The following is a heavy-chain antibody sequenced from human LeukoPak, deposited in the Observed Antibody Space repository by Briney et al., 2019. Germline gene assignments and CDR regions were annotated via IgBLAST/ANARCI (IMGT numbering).Heavy chain of an antibody. J-gene: IGHJ4*02. V-gene: IGHV3-49*03. CDR3: GRTLYKEVGYWYFDY. CDR1: GFNFGDFP. D-gene: IGHD2-2*03. CDR2: ITADGAR. Sequence: AGGSLILSCSGSGFNFGDFPLNWIRQAPGKGLEWVSFITADGARFYDASVSGRFTISRDDSADIVYLEMNGLRTEDTGIYFCGRTLYKEVGYWYFDYWGQGTLVTVSS.